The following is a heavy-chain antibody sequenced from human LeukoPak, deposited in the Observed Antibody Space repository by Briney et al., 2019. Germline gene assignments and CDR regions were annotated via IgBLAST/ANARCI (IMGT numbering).Heavy chain of an antibody. Sequence: GGSLRLSCIASGFTFRNYGMSWVRQAPGKGLEWVSGISWNSGSIGYADSVKGRFTISRDNAKNSLYLQMNSLRAEDTALYYCAKDDGCSGGSCFDYWGQGTLVTVSS. V-gene: IGHV3-9*01. CDR2: ISWNSGSI. CDR3: AKDDGCSGGSCFDY. CDR1: GFTFRNYG. J-gene: IGHJ4*02. D-gene: IGHD2-15*01.